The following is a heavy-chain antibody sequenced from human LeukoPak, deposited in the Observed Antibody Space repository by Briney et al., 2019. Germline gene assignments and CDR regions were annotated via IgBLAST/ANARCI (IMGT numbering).Heavy chain of an antibody. CDR2: IYHSGST. V-gene: IGHV4-30-2*01. D-gene: IGHD3-3*01. CDR3: ARRGYRGQYYDFWSGSSWDY. J-gene: IGHJ4*02. Sequence: SETLSLTCTVSGGSISSGGYYWSWIRQPPGKGLEWIGYIYHSGSTYYNPSLKSRVTISVDTSKNQFSLKLSSVTAADTAVYYCARRGYRGQYYDFWSGSSWDYWGQGTLVTVSS. CDR1: GGSISSGGYY.